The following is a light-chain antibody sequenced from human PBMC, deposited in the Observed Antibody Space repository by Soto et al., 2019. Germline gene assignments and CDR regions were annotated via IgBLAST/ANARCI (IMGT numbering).Light chain of an antibody. J-gene: IGLJ2*01. CDR2: DDR. CDR3: QEWDSTLDQWI. V-gene: IGLV3-21*02. Sequence: SSELTQPPSVSVAPGQTATITCGGNNIGSKSVHWYQQRPGQAPVLVVYDDRDRPSGIPGRFSGSNSGNTATLTISRVEVGDEAEYHCQEWDSTLDQWIFGGGTKVTVL. CDR1: NIGSKS.